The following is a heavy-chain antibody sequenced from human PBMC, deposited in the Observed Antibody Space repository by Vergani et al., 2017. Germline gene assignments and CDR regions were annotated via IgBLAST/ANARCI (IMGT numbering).Heavy chain of an antibody. CDR2: INHSGST. CDR3: ARGVIKDALESFDI. D-gene: IGHD3-16*02. J-gene: IGHJ3*02. CDR1: GGSFSGYY. Sequence: QVQLQQWGAGLLKPSETLSLTCAVYGGSFSGYYWSWIRQPPGKGLEWIGEINHSGSTNYNPSLKSRVTISVDTSKNQFSLKLSSVTAADTAVYYCARGVIKDALESFDIWGQGTMVTVSS. V-gene: IGHV4-34*01.